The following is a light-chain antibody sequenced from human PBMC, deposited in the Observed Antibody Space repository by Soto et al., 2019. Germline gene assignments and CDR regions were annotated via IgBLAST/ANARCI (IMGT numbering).Light chain of an antibody. CDR2: KAS. Sequence: DIQMTQSPSTLSASVGDRVTITCRASQSISSWLAWYQQKPGKAPKLLIYKASSLESGVPSRFSGSGSGTEFTLTISSLQPDDFATYYCQYYNSVFGQGTRLEIK. J-gene: IGKJ5*01. V-gene: IGKV1-5*03. CDR3: QYYNSV. CDR1: QSISSW.